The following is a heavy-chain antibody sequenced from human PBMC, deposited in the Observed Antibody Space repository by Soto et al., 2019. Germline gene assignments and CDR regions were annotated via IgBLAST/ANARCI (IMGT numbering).Heavy chain of an antibody. J-gene: IGHJ6*02. CDR1: GFTFSSYS. CDR2: ISSSSSTI. D-gene: IGHD5-18*01. V-gene: IGHV3-48*01. Sequence: QPGGSLRLSCAASGFTFSSYSMNWVRQAPGKGLEWVSYISSSSSTIYYADSVKGRFTISRDNSKNSLYLQMNSLRPEDTAVYYCAKATGGGYTAMVYGMDVWGQGTTVTVSS. CDR3: AKATGGGYTAMVYGMDV.